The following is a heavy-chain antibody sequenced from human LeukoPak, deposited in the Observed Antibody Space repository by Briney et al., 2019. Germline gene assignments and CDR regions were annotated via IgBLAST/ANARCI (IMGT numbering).Heavy chain of an antibody. CDR1: GGTFSRYA. CDR2: IIPIFGTA. Sequence: GAPVKVSCKASGGTFSRYAINWVRQAPGQGLEWMGGIIPIFGTANYAQKFQGRVTITADESTSTAYMELSSLRSEDTAVYYCARSRGSCYSCGDYWGQGTLVTVSS. CDR3: ARSRGSCYSCGDY. V-gene: IGHV1-69*01. D-gene: IGHD2-15*01. J-gene: IGHJ4*02.